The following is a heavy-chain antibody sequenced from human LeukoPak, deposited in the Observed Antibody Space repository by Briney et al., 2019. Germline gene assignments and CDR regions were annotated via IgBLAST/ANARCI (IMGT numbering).Heavy chain of an antibody. J-gene: IGHJ5*01. V-gene: IGHV1-8*01. CDR3: ARGFFDGSGSADWFDP. D-gene: IGHD3-10*01. CDR1: VYTFTSYD. Sequence: ASVNVSCKASVYTFTSYDLNWLRPATGQGLAWMGWMNPNSGNTGYAHNFQGRVTMTRNTSISTAYIELSSLRSEDTAVDDCARGFFDGSGSADWFDPWGQGTLVTVSS. CDR2: MNPNSGNT.